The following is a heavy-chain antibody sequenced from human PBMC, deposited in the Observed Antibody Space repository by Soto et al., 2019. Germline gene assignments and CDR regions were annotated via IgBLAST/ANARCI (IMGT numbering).Heavy chain of an antibody. D-gene: IGHD3-10*01. CDR1: GGTFSSYA. V-gene: IGHV1-69*13. J-gene: IGHJ4*02. Sequence: SVKVSCKASGGTFSSYAISWVRQAPGQGLEWMGGIIPIFGTANYAQKFQGRVTITADESTSTAYMELSSLRSEDTAVYYRARGSRITGTTFYGSGTVFGYWGQGTLVTVSS. CDR2: IIPIFGTA. CDR3: ARGSRITGTTFYGSGTVFGY.